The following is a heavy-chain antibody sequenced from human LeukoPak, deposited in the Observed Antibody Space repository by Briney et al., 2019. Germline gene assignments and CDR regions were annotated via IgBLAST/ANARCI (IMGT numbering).Heavy chain of an antibody. V-gene: IGHV3-7*01. CDR2: IKQDGSEK. CDR3: ARGPNSNWSGLDF. Sequence: GGSLRLSCAASGFTFSSYWMTWVRQAPGKGLEWVANIKQDGSEKYYVDSVKGRFTVSRDNAKNTLYLQVNNLRAEDTAVYYCARGPNSNWSGLDFWGQGTLLTVSS. J-gene: IGHJ4*02. CDR1: GFTFSSYW. D-gene: IGHD6-6*01.